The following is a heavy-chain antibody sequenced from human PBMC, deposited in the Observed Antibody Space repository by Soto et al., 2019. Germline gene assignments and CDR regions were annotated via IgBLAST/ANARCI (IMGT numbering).Heavy chain of an antibody. V-gene: IGHV3-74*01. Sequence: EVQVVESGGGLVQPGGSLRLSCAASGFTFSNYWMHWVRQVPGKGLVWVSRINPDGSGTAYADSVKGRFTISRDNVKNTLYLQMNSLRAEDTALCYCTRSSHPSYGSGGLFTYSFDYSGQGTLVTVYS. CDR1: GFTFSNYW. J-gene: IGHJ4*02. CDR3: TRSSHPSYGSGGLFTYSFDY. D-gene: IGHD3-10*01. CDR2: INPDGSGT.